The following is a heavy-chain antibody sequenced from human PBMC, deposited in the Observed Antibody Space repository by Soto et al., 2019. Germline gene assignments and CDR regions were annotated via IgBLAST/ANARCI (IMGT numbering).Heavy chain of an antibody. CDR2: MGGRGGST. V-gene: IGHV3-23*01. CDR3: AKDKYEWLDILTGSLDDY. CDR1: GFSFGTYG. J-gene: IGHJ4*02. Sequence: EVQLLESGGGLVQPGGSLRLSCSASGFSFGTYGMSWVRQSPGKGLEWVSAMGGRGGSTYYADSVKGRFTISRDNSKNTLYLQMNSLRDEDTALYYCAKDKYEWLDILTGSLDDYWGQGTLVTVSS. D-gene: IGHD3-9*01.